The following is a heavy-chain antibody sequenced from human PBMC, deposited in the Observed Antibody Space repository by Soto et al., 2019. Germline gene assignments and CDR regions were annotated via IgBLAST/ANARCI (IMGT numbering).Heavy chain of an antibody. CDR3: ARDNYYDSSGYYLGGLYY. J-gene: IGHJ4*02. D-gene: IGHD3-22*01. CDR1: GGTFSSYA. CDR2: IIPIFGTA. Sequence: SVKVSCKASGGTFSSYAISWVRQAPGQGLEWMGGIIPIFGTANYAQKFQGRVTITADESTSTAYMELSSLRSEDTAVYYCARDNYYDSSGYYLGGLYYWGQGTLVTVSS. V-gene: IGHV1-69*13.